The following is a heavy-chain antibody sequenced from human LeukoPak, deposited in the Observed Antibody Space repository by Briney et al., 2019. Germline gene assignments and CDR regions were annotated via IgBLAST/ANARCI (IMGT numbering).Heavy chain of an antibody. Sequence: GGSLRLSCAASGFTFSSYWMSWVRQAPGKGLEWVANIKQDGREKYYVDSVKGRFTISRDNAKNSLYLQMNSLGAEDTAVYYCARDRGRSGIAVAGTRGPNWFDPWGQGTLVTVSS. CDR3: ARDRGRSGIAVAGTRGPNWFDP. D-gene: IGHD6-19*01. J-gene: IGHJ5*02. CDR1: GFTFSSYW. CDR2: IKQDGREK. V-gene: IGHV3-7*01.